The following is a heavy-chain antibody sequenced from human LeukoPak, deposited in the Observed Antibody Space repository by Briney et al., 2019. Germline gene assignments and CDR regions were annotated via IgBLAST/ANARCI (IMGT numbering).Heavy chain of an antibody. D-gene: IGHD3-10*01. CDR1: GFTFSSYA. CDR3: AKSGRGSGSYYNAYYFDY. V-gene: IGHV3-23*01. Sequence: GGSLRHSCAASGFTFSSYAMSWVRQAPGKGLEWVSAISGSGGSTYYADSVKGRSTISRDNSKNTLYLQMNSLRAEDTAVYYCAKSGRGSGSYYNAYYFDYWGQGTLVTVSS. CDR2: ISGSGGST. J-gene: IGHJ4*02.